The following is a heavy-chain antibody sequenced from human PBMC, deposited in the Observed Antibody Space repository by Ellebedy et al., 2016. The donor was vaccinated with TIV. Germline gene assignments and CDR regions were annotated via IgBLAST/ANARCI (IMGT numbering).Heavy chain of an antibody. D-gene: IGHD7-27*01. CDR3: AKKVGNEDCFDH. CDR1: GFSFNIYG. CDR2: ISYDGSKK. J-gene: IGHJ4*02. V-gene: IGHV3-30*18. Sequence: GESLKISXAASGFSFNIYGMHWVRQAPGKGLEWVAYISYDGSKKSYADAVKGRFTISRDNSKNTLYLQMDSLRAEDTAEYYCAKKVGNEDCFDHWGQGTLVTVSS.